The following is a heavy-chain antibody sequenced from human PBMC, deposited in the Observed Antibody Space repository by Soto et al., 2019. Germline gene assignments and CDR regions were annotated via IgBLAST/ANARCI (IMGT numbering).Heavy chain of an antibody. CDR3: ARDVGLDSDDFFAY. CDR2: VRGDGGQT. D-gene: IGHD3-9*01. V-gene: IGHV3-23*01. Sequence: GGSLRLSCTASGFTFTSYGMGWVRQAPGKGLQWVSTVRGDGGQTHYTDSVKGRFSISRDNSKNTVYLQMDSLRAEDTAMYFCARDVGLDSDDFFAYWGQGTQVTVSS. CDR1: GFTFTSYG. J-gene: IGHJ4*02.